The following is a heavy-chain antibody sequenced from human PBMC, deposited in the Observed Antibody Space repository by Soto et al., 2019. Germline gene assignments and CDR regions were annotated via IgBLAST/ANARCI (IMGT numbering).Heavy chain of an antibody. J-gene: IGHJ4*02. V-gene: IGHV3-21*01. CDR1: GFTFSTYS. CDR3: ARDRHGDYSNDY. D-gene: IGHD4-4*01. Sequence: PGGSLRLSCAASGFTFSTYSMNWVRQAPGKGLEWVSSISGSGGNTYYADSVKGRFTISRDNAKNSLDLQMNSLRAEDTAVYYCARDRHGDYSNDYWGQGTLVTVSS. CDR2: ISGSGGNT.